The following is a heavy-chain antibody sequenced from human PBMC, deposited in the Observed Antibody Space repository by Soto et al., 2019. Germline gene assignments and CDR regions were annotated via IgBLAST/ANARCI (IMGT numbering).Heavy chain of an antibody. CDR3: AKDRSASSPWYFDY. CDR1: GLTFSSYG. D-gene: IGHD6-19*01. V-gene: IGHV3-30*18. Sequence: PGGSLRLSCAASGLTFSSYGMHWVRQAPGKGLEWVAVISYDGSNKYYADSVKGRFTISRDNSKNTLYLQMNSLRAEDTAVYYCAKDRSASSPWYFDYWGQGTLVTVSS. CDR2: ISYDGSNK. J-gene: IGHJ4*02.